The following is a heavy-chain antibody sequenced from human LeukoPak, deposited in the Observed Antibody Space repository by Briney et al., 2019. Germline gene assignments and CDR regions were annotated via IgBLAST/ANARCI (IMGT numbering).Heavy chain of an antibody. Sequence: GGSLRLSCAATGFTFSSYSMNWVRQAPGKGLEWVSSISSSSSYIYYADSVKGQFTISRDNAKNSLYLQMNSLRAEDMAVYYCARAGYYYGSGSYLGYWGQGTLVTVSS. CDR1: GFTFSSYS. J-gene: IGHJ4*02. V-gene: IGHV3-21*01. CDR3: ARAGYYYGSGSYLGY. D-gene: IGHD3-10*01. CDR2: ISSSSSYI.